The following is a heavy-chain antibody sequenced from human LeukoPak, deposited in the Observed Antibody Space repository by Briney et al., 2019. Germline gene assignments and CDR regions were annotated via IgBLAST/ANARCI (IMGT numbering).Heavy chain of an antibody. CDR1: RFTFSSYS. J-gene: IGHJ4*02. CDR2: ISSSSSYI. V-gene: IGHV3-21*01. CDR3: AREAPIDY. Sequence: PGGSLRLSCAASRFTFSSYSMNWVRQAPGNGLEWVSSISSSSSYIYYADSVKGRFTISRDNAKSSLYLQMNSLRAEDTAVYYCAREAPIDYCGQGTLVTVSS.